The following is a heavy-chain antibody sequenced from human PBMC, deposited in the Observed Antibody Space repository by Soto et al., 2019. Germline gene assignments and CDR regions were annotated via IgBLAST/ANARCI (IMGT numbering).Heavy chain of an antibody. J-gene: IGHJ1*01. Sequence: EVQLLESGGGLVQPGGSLRLSCAASGFTFSSYAMSWVRQAPGKGLEWVSAISGGGGTTYYADSVKGRFTISRDNSKNPLYLQMNSLRAEDTAVYYCAKERFGDLTEYFRHWGQGTLVTVSS. CDR2: ISGGGGTT. CDR3: AKERFGDLTEYFRH. CDR1: GFTFSSYA. V-gene: IGHV3-23*01. D-gene: IGHD3-10*01.